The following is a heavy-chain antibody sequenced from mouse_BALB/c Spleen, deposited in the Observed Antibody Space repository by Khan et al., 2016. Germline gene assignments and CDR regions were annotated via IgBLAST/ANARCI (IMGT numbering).Heavy chain of an antibody. CDR1: GYTFTDYY. V-gene: IGHV1-77*01. CDR2: IFPGSGST. Sequence: QVQLQQSGTELPRPGASVKLSCKASGYTFTDYYLHWVKQRTGQGLEWIGEIFPGSGSTYYNEKFKGKASLTADTSSSTAYMQLSSRPSEASAVYFCARSYYGYFAMDYWGHGASVTVSS. CDR3: ARSYYGYFAMDY. D-gene: IGHD1-2*01. J-gene: IGHJ4*01.